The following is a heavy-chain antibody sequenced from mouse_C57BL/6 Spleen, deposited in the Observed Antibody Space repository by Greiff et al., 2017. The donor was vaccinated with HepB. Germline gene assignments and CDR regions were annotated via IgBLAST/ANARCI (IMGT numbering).Heavy chain of an antibody. V-gene: IGHV1-52*01. CDR1: GYTFTSYW. Sequence: QVQLQQPGAELVRPGSSVKLSCKASGYTFTSYWMHWVKQRPIQGLEWIGNIDPSDSETHYNQKFKDKATLTVDKSSSTAYMQLSSLTSEDSAVYYCASGVYGSRYSYAMDYWGQGTSVTVSS. CDR2: IDPSDSET. J-gene: IGHJ4*01. CDR3: ASGVYGSRYSYAMDY. D-gene: IGHD1-1*01.